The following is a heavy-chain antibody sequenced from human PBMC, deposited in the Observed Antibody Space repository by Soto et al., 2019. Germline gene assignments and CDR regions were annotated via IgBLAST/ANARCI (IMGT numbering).Heavy chain of an antibody. Sequence: QITLKESGPTLVKPTQTLTLTCTFSGFSLSTGVGVGWIRQPPGKALECLALIYWDDDKRYSSSLKSRLTITKDTSKNHMVLIMTNMDPVDTATYYCAHKSYYGSGSLDYWGQGILVTVSS. D-gene: IGHD3-10*01. CDR2: IYWDDDK. CDR3: AHKSYYGSGSLDY. V-gene: IGHV2-5*02. CDR1: GFSLSTGVG. J-gene: IGHJ4*02.